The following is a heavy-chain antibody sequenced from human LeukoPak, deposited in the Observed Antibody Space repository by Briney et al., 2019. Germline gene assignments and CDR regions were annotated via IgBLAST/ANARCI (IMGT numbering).Heavy chain of an antibody. Sequence: KAGGSLRLSCAASGFTFSSYSMNWVRQAPGKGLEWVSSISSSSSYIYYADSVKGRFTISRDNPKNSLYLQMNSLTAEDTAVYYCSITISGDYYYYMDVWGKGTTVTVSS. D-gene: IGHD3-3*01. CDR3: SITISGDYYYYMDV. CDR2: ISSSSSYI. J-gene: IGHJ6*03. V-gene: IGHV3-21*01. CDR1: GFTFSSYS.